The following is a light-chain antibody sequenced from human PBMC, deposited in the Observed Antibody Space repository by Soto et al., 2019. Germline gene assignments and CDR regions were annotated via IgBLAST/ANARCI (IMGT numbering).Light chain of an antibody. Sequence: EIVMTQSPATLSVSPGDRATLSCRASQSVNTNLAWYQQKPGQAPRLLIYAASARATGIPARFRGSGSGTEFILTISSLXSEDFAVYYCQHYDNWPPCTFGQGTKVDIK. CDR2: AAS. CDR3: QHYDNWPPCT. J-gene: IGKJ1*01. CDR1: QSVNTN. V-gene: IGKV3-15*01.